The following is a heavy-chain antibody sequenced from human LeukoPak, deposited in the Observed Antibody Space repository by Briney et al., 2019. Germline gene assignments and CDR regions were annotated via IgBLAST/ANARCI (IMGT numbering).Heavy chain of an antibody. V-gene: IGHV4-39*02. CDR3: ARDWGSGWFDP. CDR1: GGSISSSSYY. CDR2: IYYSGST. Sequence: SETLSLTCTVSGGSISSSSYYWGWIRQPPGKGLEWIGSIYYSGSTYCNLSLKSRVTISVDTSKNQFSLKLSSVTAADTAVYYCARDWGSGWFDPWGQGTLVTVSS. J-gene: IGHJ5*02. D-gene: IGHD3-16*01.